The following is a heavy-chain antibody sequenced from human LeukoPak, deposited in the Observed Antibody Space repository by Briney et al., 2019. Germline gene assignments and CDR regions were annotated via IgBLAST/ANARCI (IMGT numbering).Heavy chain of an antibody. V-gene: IGHV3-11*01. CDR2: LSNGGSTI. CDR3: ARGALFGSGRYKDYFDS. J-gene: IGHJ4*02. D-gene: IGHD6-19*01. Sequence: PGGSLRLSCAASGFTFNDYYMSWIRQAPGKGLEGVSYLSNGGSTIFNADSVKGRFTISRDNAKNSLYLHLNSLRAEDTAVYYCARGALFGSGRYKDYFDSWGQGTLVTVSS. CDR1: GFTFNDYY.